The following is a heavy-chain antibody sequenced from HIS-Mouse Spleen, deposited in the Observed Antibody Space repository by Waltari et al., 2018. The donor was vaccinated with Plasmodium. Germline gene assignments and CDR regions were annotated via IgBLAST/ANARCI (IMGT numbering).Heavy chain of an antibody. CDR2: IAYDGSNK. CDR1: GFTFSSYA. Sequence: QVQLVESGGGVVQPGRSLRLSCAASGFTFSSYARLWVRQAPGKGLEWVAVIAYDGSNKYYADSVKGRFTISRDNSKNTLYLQMNSLRAEDTAVYYCARSHFRFLEWLFDYWGQGTLVTVSS. CDR3: ARSHFRFLEWLFDY. D-gene: IGHD3-3*01. J-gene: IGHJ4*02. V-gene: IGHV3-30*04.